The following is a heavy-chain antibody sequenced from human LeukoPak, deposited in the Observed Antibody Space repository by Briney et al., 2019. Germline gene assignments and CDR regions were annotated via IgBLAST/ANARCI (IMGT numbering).Heavy chain of an antibody. J-gene: IGHJ4*02. CDR1: RFTFRNYA. CDR2: IDTSGGRT. CDR3: ARRAADSRGSDY. D-gene: IGHD3-16*01. V-gene: IGHV3-23*01. Sequence: GGSLRLSCAPSRFTFRNYAMIWVRQAPGKGLEWVSSIDTSGGRTDYADSVKGRFTISRDNSKNTLYLQMTSLRVEDTAVYYCARRAADSRGSDYWGQGTLVTVSS.